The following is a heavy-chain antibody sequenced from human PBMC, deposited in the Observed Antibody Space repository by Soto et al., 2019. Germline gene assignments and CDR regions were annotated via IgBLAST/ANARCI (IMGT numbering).Heavy chain of an antibody. J-gene: IGHJ6*03. CDR1: GGSISSYY. CDR3: ARVIRSRDSAGMDV. CDR2: IYYSGST. V-gene: IGHV4-59*01. Sequence: SETLSLTCPVSGGSISSYYWSWIRQPPGKGLEWIGYIYYSGSTNYNPSLKSRVTISVDTSKNQFSLKLSSVTAADTAVYYCARVIRSRDSAGMDVWGKGTTVTVSS. D-gene: IGHD2-21*02.